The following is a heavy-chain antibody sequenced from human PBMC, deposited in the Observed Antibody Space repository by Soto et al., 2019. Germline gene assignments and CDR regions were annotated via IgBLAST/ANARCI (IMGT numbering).Heavy chain of an antibody. CDR1: GGTFSNDI. V-gene: IGHV1-69*08. CDR2: IIPLLDIA. CDR3: VRDSPIGSTYSGYDGIDY. D-gene: IGHD5-12*01. Sequence: QVQVVQSGAEVKKPGSSVKVSCKASGGTFSNDIITWVRQAPGQRLEWMGRIIPLLDIANYAQKFQGRVTITADKSTSTAYMELNSLRSEDTAVYYCVRDSPIGSTYSGYDGIDYWGRGTLVTVSS. J-gene: IGHJ4*02.